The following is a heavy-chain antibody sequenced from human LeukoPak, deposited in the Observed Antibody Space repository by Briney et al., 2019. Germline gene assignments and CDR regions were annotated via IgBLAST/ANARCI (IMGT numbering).Heavy chain of an antibody. CDR1: GFTFSSYS. CDR3: ASLNIHYYYYGMDV. D-gene: IGHD2/OR15-2a*01. CDR2: ISSSSSYI. Sequence: GGSLRLSCAASGFTFSSYSMNWVRQAPGKGLEWVSSISSSSSYIYYADSVKGRFTISRDNAKNSLYLQMNSLRAEDTAVYYCASLNIHYYYYGMDVWGQGTTVTVSS. V-gene: IGHV3-21*01. J-gene: IGHJ6*02.